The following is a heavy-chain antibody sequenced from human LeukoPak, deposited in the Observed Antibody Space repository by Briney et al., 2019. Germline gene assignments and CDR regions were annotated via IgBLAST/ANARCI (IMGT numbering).Heavy chain of an antibody. D-gene: IGHD4-11*01. CDR2: INNDGSST. CDR3: ARDIYSRYLDQ. V-gene: IGHV3-74*01. CDR1: GFTFSSYW. J-gene: IGHJ4*02. Sequence: GGSLRLSCAASGFTFSSYWMHWVCQAPGKGLVWVSHINNDGSSTNYADSVKGRFIISRDNSKNTLFLQMNSLRAEDTAVYFCARDIYSRYLDQWGQGTLVTVSS.